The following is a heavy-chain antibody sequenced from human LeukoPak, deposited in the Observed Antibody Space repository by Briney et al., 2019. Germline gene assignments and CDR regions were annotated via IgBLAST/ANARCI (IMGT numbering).Heavy chain of an antibody. CDR1: GGSISSGSYY. CDR2: IYTSGST. CDR3: ARALPDWFDP. J-gene: IGHJ5*02. V-gene: IGHV4-61*02. Sequence: SQTLSLTCTVSGGSISSGSYYWSWIRQPARKGLEWIGRIYTSGSTNYNPSLKSRVTISVDTSKNQFSLKLSSVTAADTAVYYCARALPDWFDPWGQGTLVTVSS.